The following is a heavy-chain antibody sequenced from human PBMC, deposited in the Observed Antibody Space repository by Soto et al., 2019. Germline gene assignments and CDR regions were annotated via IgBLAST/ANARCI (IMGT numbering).Heavy chain of an antibody. CDR2: IYYSGST. J-gene: IGHJ3*02. Sequence: QLQLQESGPGLVKPSETLSLTCTVSGGSISSSSYYWGWIRQPPGKGLEWIGSIYYSGSTYYNPSRQSXXTXSXXPSTNQFSLKLSSVTAADTAVYYCGADTSRAAFDIWGQGTMVTVSS. V-gene: IGHV4-39*01. D-gene: IGHD3-16*01. CDR3: GADTSRAAFDI. CDR1: GGSISSSSYY.